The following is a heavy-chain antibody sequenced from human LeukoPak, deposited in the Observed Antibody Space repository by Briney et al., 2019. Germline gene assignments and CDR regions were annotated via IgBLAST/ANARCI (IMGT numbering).Heavy chain of an antibody. J-gene: IGHJ1*01. Sequence: GGSLRLSCAASGFTFSRYWMHWVRQAPGKGWVWVSRINGDGSTTSYADSVEGGFTISRDNAKNTLYLQMNSLRAEDTAVYYCATGNYYDSRGYYTFGHWGQGTLVTVSS. CDR2: INGDGSTT. CDR1: GFTFSRYW. D-gene: IGHD3-22*01. CDR3: ATGNYYDSRGYYTFGH. V-gene: IGHV3-74*01.